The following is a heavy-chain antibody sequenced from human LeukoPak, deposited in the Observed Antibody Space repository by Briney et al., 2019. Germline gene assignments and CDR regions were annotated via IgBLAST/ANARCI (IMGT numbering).Heavy chain of an antibody. V-gene: IGHV4-34*01. CDR2: IHHSGST. Sequence: SETLSFTCAVYGGSFSGYYWSWIRQPPGKGLEWIGEIHHSGSTNYNPSLKSRVTISVATSKNPFSLKLSSVTAADTAVYYCARLRSTVVTPGGYYYYYYMDVWGKGTTVTVSS. J-gene: IGHJ6*03. CDR3: ARLRSTVVTPGGYYYYYYMDV. CDR1: GGSFSGYY. D-gene: IGHD4-23*01.